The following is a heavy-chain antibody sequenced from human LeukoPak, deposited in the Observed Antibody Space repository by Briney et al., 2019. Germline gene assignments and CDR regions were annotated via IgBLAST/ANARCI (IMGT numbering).Heavy chain of an antibody. V-gene: IGHV3-23*01. CDR3: ARDGSYIGLDV. D-gene: IGHD3-10*01. J-gene: IGHJ3*01. Sequence: GGSLRPSCAASGFTFSSYAMSWVRQAPGKGLEWVSAISGSGGSTYYADSVKGRFTISRDNSKNTLYLQMNSLRAEDTALYYCARDGSYIGLDVWGQGTMVTVSS. CDR1: GFTFSSYA. CDR2: ISGSGGST.